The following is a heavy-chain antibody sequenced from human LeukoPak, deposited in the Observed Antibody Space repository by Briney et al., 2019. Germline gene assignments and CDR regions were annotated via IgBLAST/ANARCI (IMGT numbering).Heavy chain of an antibody. Sequence: GGSLRLSCTASGFIFSNYGMHWVRQAPGKGLEWVSVTSFDGSSKYYADSVKGRFTISRDNSKNTLYVQMNSVRTEDTAVYFCAKTHCGGGNCPVDYWGQGTLVTVSS. CDR1: GFIFSNYG. J-gene: IGHJ4*02. D-gene: IGHD2-15*01. CDR3: AKTHCGGGNCPVDY. CDR2: TSFDGSSK. V-gene: IGHV3-30*18.